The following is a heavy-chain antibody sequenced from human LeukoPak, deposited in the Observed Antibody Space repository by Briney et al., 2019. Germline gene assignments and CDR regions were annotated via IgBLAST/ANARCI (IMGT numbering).Heavy chain of an antibody. V-gene: IGHV4-34*01. Sequence: PSETLSLTCAVYGGSFSGYYWSWIRQPPGKGLEWIGEINHSGSTNYNLSLKSRVTISVDTSKNQFSLKLSSVTAADTAVYYCATTEDWGQGTLVTVSS. CDR2: INHSGST. J-gene: IGHJ4*02. CDR3: ATTED. CDR1: GGSFSGYY.